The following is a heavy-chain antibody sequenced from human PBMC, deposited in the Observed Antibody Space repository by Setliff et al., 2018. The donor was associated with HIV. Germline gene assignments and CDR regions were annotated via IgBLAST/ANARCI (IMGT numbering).Heavy chain of an antibody. V-gene: IGHV4-59*13. Sequence: SETLSLTCTVSGVSISDYYWSWIRQPPGKGLEWIGYIYFSGSTNYNPSLKSRVTMSLDTSKSQFSLKLSSVTAADTAVYYCARDRRGYYYGSGSCYMDVWGKGTTVTVSS. D-gene: IGHD3-10*01. CDR1: GVSISDYY. J-gene: IGHJ6*03. CDR3: ARDRRGYYYGSGSCYMDV. CDR2: IYFSGST.